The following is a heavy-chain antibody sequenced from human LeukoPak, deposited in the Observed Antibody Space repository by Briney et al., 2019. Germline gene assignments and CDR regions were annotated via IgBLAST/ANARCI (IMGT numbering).Heavy chain of an antibody. Sequence: PGGSLRLSCAASGFTVSSNYMSWVRQAPGKGLEWVSVIYSGGSTYYADSVKGRFTISRDNSKNTLYLQMNSLRAEDTAVYYCARDRVGATLGFDYWGQGTLVTVSS. CDR3: ARDRVGATLGFDY. D-gene: IGHD1-26*01. V-gene: IGHV3-53*01. CDR2: IYSGGST. CDR1: GFTVSSNY. J-gene: IGHJ4*02.